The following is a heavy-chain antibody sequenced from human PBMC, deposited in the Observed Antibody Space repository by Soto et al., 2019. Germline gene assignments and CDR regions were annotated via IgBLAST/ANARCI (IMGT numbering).Heavy chain of an antibody. D-gene: IGHD3-10*01. CDR2: IDPSDSYT. J-gene: IGHJ4*02. Sequence: GESLKISCKGSGYSFTSYWISWVRQMPGKGLEWMGRIDPSDSYTNYSPSFQGHVTISADKSISTAYLQWSSLKASDTAMYYCARLSRITMVRGVSVGNPDYWGQGTLVTVSS. CDR3: ARLSRITMVRGVSVGNPDY. V-gene: IGHV5-10-1*01. CDR1: GYSFTSYW.